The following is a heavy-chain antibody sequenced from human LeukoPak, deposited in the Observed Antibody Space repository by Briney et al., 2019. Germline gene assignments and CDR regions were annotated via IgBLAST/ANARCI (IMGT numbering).Heavy chain of an antibody. Sequence: GGSLRLSCAASGFTFSSYWMSWVRQAPGKGLEWVSAISGSGGSTYYADSVKGRFTISRDNSKNTLYLQMNSLRAEDTAVYYCAKGTYGSGSSRWFDPWGQGTLVTVSS. D-gene: IGHD3-10*01. V-gene: IGHV3-23*01. J-gene: IGHJ5*02. CDR1: GFTFSSYW. CDR2: ISGSGGST. CDR3: AKGTYGSGSSRWFDP.